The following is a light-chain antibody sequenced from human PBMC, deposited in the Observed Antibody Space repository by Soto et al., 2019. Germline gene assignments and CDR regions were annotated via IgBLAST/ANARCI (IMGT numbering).Light chain of an antibody. CDR1: QRMNSW. Sequence: GDRVPITCRASQRMNSWLAWYQQKPGEAPKVLIYDASSLESGVPSRFSGSGSGTEFTLTIGSLQPEDFATYYCLRYNAFSQTFGQGTKVEI. J-gene: IGKJ1*01. CDR2: DAS. CDR3: LRYNAFSQT. V-gene: IGKV1-5*01.